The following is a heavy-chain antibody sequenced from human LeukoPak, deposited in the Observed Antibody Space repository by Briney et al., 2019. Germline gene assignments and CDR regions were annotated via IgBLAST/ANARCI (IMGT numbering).Heavy chain of an antibody. V-gene: IGHV4-59*12. D-gene: IGHD3-22*01. J-gene: IGHJ5*02. CDR2: IYYSGST. CDR3: ARVQDYYDSSGFNWFDP. Sequence: SETLSLTCAFSGSSINSYYWTWIRQPPGKGLEWIGYIYYSGSTYYNPSLKSRVTISVDTSKNQFSLKLSSVTAADTAVYYCARVQDYYDSSGFNWFDPWXXXTLVTVSS. CDR1: GSSINSYY.